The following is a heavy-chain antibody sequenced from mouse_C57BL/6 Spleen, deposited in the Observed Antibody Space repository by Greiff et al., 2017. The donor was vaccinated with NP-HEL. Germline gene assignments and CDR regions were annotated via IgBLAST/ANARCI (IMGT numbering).Heavy chain of an antibody. Sequence: QVQLQQSGAELVRPGTSVKVSCKASGYAFTNYLIEWVKQRPGQGLEWIGVINPGSGGTNYNEKFKGKATLTADKSSSTAYMQLSSLTSEDSAVYFCAREGGSSYLDYWGQGTTLTVSS. CDR1: GYAFTNYL. CDR2: INPGSGGT. CDR3: AREGGSSYLDY. V-gene: IGHV1-54*01. J-gene: IGHJ2*01. D-gene: IGHD1-1*01.